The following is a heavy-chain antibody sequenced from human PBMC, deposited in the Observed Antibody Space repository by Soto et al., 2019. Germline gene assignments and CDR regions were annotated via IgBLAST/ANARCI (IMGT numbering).Heavy chain of an antibody. CDR1: GDSVSSNSAA. V-gene: IGHV6-1*01. Sequence: QVQLQQSGPGLVKPSQTLSLTCAISGDSVSSNSAAWNWIRQSPSRGLEWLGRTYYRSKWYNDYAVYVKSRITINPDTSKNQFSLQLNSVTPEDTAVYYCARDGLAAAGLHYYYGMDVWGQGTTVTVSS. CDR2: TYYRSKWYN. CDR3: ARDGLAAAGLHYYYGMDV. J-gene: IGHJ6*02. D-gene: IGHD6-13*01.